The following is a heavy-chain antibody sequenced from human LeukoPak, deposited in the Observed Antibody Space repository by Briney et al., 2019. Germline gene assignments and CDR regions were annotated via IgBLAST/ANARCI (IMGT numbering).Heavy chain of an antibody. V-gene: IGHV3-23*01. D-gene: IGHD1-1*01. CDR2: IVGTGVSR. CDR1: GFTFSSHA. Sequence: GGSLRLSRAASGFTFSSHAMSWVRQAPGKGLEWVSSIVGTGVSRDYADSVKGRFTVSRDNSNNTVYLQMNSLRAEDTAVYYCARDDNWAHDYWGQGTPVTVAS. CDR3: ARDDNWAHDY. J-gene: IGHJ4*02.